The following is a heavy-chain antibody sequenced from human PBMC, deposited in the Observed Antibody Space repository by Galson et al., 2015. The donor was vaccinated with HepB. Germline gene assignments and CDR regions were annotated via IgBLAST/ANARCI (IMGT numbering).Heavy chain of an antibody. J-gene: IGHJ4*02. CDR1: GFTFSDYY. Sequence: SLRLSCAASGFTFSDYYMSWIRQAPGKGLEWVSYISHSTLYTNYADSVKGRFTISRDNAKNSLYLQMNSLRAEDTAVYFCASAPNYDLLSGYLDYWGQGTLVTVSS. CDR3: ASAPNYDLLSGYLDY. D-gene: IGHD3-9*01. CDR2: ISHSTLYT. V-gene: IGHV3-11*06.